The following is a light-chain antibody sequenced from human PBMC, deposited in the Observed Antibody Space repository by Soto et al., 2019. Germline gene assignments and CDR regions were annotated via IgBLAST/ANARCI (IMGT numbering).Light chain of an antibody. Sequence: QSVLTQPPSASGSPGQSVTISCTGTSSDVGGYNYVSWYQQHPGKAPKLMIYEVSKRPSGVPDRFSGCKSGNTASLTGSGLQAEDEADYYCSSYAGSNNFVFGGGTKLTVL. CDR3: SSYAGSNNFV. J-gene: IGLJ2*01. CDR1: SSDVGGYNY. CDR2: EVS. V-gene: IGLV2-8*01.